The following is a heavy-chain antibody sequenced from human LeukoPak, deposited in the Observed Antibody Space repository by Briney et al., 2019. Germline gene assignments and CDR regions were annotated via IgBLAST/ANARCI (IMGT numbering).Heavy chain of an antibody. Sequence: SETLSLTCTVSGGSISTSNYYWGWIRQPPGKGLEWIGNIFYSGSTYYNPSLKSRVTISVGTSKNQFSLKLSSVTAADTAVYYCAKVSDRVGDYWGQGTLLTVSS. CDR2: IFYSGST. J-gene: IGHJ4*02. V-gene: IGHV4-39*07. CDR1: GGSISTSNYY. D-gene: IGHD1-26*01. CDR3: AKVSDRVGDY.